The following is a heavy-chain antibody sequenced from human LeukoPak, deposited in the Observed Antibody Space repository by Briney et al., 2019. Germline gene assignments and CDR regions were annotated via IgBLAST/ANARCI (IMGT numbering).Heavy chain of an antibody. J-gene: IGHJ6*02. Sequence: ASVKVSCKASGYTFTRFFMHWVRQAPGQGLEWMGVINPISGSTIYAQKFQGRVTVTTDTSTNILYVDLSSLRSEDTAVYYCARGVDYPGSGSYRYYYEMDVWGQGTTVTVSS. CDR2: INPISGST. CDR3: ARGVDYPGSGSYRYYYEMDV. CDR1: GYTFTRFF. D-gene: IGHD3-10*01. V-gene: IGHV1-46*01.